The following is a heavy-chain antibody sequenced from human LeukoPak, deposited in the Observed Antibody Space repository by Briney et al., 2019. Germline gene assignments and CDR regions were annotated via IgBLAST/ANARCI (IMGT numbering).Heavy chain of an antibody. V-gene: IGHV3-21*03. J-gene: IGHJ5*02. CDR1: GFTLRSYT. CDR3: ARGTSGSYTP. D-gene: IGHD1-26*01. Sequence: GGSLRLSCAASGFTLRSYTMNWVRQAPGKGLEWVSSIGISSNKIYYADSVKGRFIISRDNAKNSVYLQMNSLRAEDTAVYYCARGTSGSYTPWGQGTLVTVSS. CDR2: IGISSNKI.